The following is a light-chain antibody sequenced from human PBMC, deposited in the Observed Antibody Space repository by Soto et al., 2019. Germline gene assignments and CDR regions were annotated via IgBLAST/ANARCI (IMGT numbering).Light chain of an antibody. CDR1: QDISNY. Sequence: DIQMTQSPSSLSASVGYRVTITCRTSQDISNYLAWYQQKPGKVPKLLIYAASTLQSGVPSRFSGGGSGTDISLTISSLQPEDVATYYCQKYNSAPHTFGGGTKVEIQ. V-gene: IGKV1-27*01. CDR3: QKYNSAPHT. CDR2: AAS. J-gene: IGKJ4*01.